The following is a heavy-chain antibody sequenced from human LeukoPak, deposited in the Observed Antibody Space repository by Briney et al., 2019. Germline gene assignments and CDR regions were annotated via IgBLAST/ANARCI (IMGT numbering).Heavy chain of an antibody. D-gene: IGHD4-11*01. CDR2: IRYDGSNK. V-gene: IGHV3-30*02. J-gene: IGHJ5*02. CDR3: AKDLSTVTEWFDP. CDR1: GFTFSSYG. Sequence: QTGGSLRLSCAASGFTFSSYGMHWVRQAPGKGLEWVAFIRYDGSNKYYADSVKGRFTISRDNSKNTLYLQMNSLRAEDTAVYHCAKDLSTVTEWFDPWGQGTLVTVSS.